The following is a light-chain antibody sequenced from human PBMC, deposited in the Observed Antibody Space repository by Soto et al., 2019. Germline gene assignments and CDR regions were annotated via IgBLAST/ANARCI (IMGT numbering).Light chain of an antibody. Sequence: DIVLTQSPATLSLSPGESATLSCRASHSVSIYISWYQQRPGQAPRLLMSDASNRATGIPARFSGMGSGTDFTLIISSLEPEDFAVYYCQHRSKWPPTFGPGTRLEIK. V-gene: IGKV3-11*01. CDR3: QHRSKWPPT. CDR1: HSVSIY. J-gene: IGKJ5*01. CDR2: DAS.